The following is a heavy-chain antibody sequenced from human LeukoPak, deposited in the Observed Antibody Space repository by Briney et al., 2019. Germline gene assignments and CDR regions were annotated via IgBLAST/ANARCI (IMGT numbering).Heavy chain of an antibody. D-gene: IGHD2-2*01. CDR3: ARVSPRYCSSTSCYMDV. V-gene: IGHV1-18*01. CDR1: GYTFTSYG. Sequence: ASVKVSCKASGYTFTSYGISWVRQAPGQGLEWMGWISAYNGNTNYAQKLQGRVTMTTDTSTSTAYMELRSLRSDDTAVYYCARVSPRYCSSTSCYMDVWGQGTTVTVSS. CDR2: ISAYNGNT. J-gene: IGHJ6*02.